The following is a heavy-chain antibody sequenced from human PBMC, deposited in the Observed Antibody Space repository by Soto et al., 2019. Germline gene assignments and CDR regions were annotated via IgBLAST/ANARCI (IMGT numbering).Heavy chain of an antibody. CDR1: GGSISSYY. J-gene: IGHJ6*02. D-gene: IGHD6-19*01. CDR2: IYYSGST. V-gene: IGHV4-59*01. Sequence: PSETLSLTCTVSGGSISSYYWSWIRQPPGKGLEWIGYIYYSGSTNYNPSLKSRVTISVDTSKNQFSLKLSSVTAADTAVYYCARDRTCIAVAGYYYYGMDVWGQGTTVTVSS. CDR3: ARDRTCIAVAGYYYYGMDV.